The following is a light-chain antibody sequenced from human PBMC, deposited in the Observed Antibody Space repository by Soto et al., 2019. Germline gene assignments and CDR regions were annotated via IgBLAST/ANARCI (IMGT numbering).Light chain of an antibody. CDR3: QQYNNYFSFT. V-gene: IGKV1-5*03. CDR1: QNIDVW. CDR2: QAS. J-gene: IGKJ3*01. Sequence: DIQMTQSPSTLPASVGDRVTITCRASQNIDVWLAWYQQKPGKATKVLIYQASSLRSGVPSRFSGSVSGTEFALTISSLQPDDFATYYCQQYNNYFSFTFGPGTKVDAK.